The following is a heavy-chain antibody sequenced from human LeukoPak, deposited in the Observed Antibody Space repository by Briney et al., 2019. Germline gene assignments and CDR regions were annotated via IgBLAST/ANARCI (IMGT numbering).Heavy chain of an antibody. V-gene: IGHV7-4-1*02. Sequence: GASVKVSCKASGYTFSTYPINWVRQAPGQGLEWMGWISTNTGSPTYAQGLTGRFVFSLDTSVSTAYLQISSLKAEDTAVYYCARELDLGELFDFSVDYGMDVWGQGTTVTVSS. CDR2: ISTNTGSP. CDR1: GYTFSTYP. J-gene: IGHJ6*02. D-gene: IGHD3-10*01. CDR3: ARELDLGELFDFSVDYGMDV.